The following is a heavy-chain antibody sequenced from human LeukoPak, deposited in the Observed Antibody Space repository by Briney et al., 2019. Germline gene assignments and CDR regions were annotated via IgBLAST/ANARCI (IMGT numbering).Heavy chain of an antibody. J-gene: IGHJ6*02. D-gene: IGHD1-1*01. CDR3: ARAPRGELESPLYYYYGMDV. V-gene: IGHV1-69*04. CDR1: GGTFSSYA. CDR2: IIPIFGIA. Sequence: SVKVSCKASGGTFSSYAISWVRQAPGQGLEWMGRIIPIFGIANYAQKFQGRVTITADKSTSTAYMELSSLRSEDTAVYYCARAPRGELESPLYYYYGMDVWGQGTTVTVSS.